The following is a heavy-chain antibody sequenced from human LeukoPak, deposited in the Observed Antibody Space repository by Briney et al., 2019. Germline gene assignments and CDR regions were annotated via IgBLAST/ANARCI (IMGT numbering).Heavy chain of an antibody. Sequence: SETLSLTCTVSGGPISSYYWSWIRQPPGKGLEWIGYIYYSGSTNYNPSLKSRVTISVDTSKNQFSLKLSSVTAADTAVYYCARAEYSSSSFDYWGQGTLVTVSS. J-gene: IGHJ4*02. V-gene: IGHV4-59*01. CDR1: GGPISSYY. CDR2: IYYSGST. CDR3: ARAEYSSSSFDY. D-gene: IGHD6-13*01.